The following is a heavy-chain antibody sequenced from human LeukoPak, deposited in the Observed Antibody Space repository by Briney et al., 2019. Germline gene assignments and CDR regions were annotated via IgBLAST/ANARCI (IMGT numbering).Heavy chain of an antibody. CDR2: ISSSGSTI. V-gene: IGHV3-48*03. CDR3: ARGDLDYYDSSGYPNWFDP. CDR1: GFTSSSYE. Sequence: GGSLRLSCAASGFTSSSYEMNWVRQAPGKGLEWVSYISSSGSTIYYADSVKGRFTISRDNAKNSLYLQMNSLRAEDTAVYYCARGDLDYYDSSGYPNWFDPWGQGTLVTVSS. D-gene: IGHD3-22*01. J-gene: IGHJ5*02.